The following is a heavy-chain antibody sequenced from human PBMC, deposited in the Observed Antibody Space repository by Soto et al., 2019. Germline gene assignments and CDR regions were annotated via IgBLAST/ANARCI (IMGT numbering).Heavy chain of an antibody. CDR1: GYTFTGYY. CDR2: INPNSGGT. J-gene: IGHJ6*02. D-gene: IGHD3-10*01. CDR3: ARDWFRELWFGELFPLSRTHGMDV. V-gene: IGHV1-2*02. Sequence: GASVKVSCKASGYTFTGYYMHWVRQAPGQGLEWMGWINPNSGGTNYAQKFQGRVTMTRDTSISTAYMELSRLRSDDAAVYYCARDWFRELWFGELFPLSRTHGMDVWGQGTTVTVSS.